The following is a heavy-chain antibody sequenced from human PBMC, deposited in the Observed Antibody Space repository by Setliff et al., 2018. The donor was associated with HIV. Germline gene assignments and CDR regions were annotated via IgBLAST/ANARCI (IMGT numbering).Heavy chain of an antibody. CDR1: GGSMSSFY. CDR2: IYSNGNT. CDR3: ASAPLYFYDGSGYLKY. Sequence: SETLSLTCTVSGGSMSSFYWNWFRQPPGKGLQWIGYIYSNGNTKYNPSLESRVSISGDTSKSQFSLTLSSVTAADTAVYFCASAPLYFYDGSGYLKYWGQGSQVTVSS. J-gene: IGHJ4*02. D-gene: IGHD3-22*01. V-gene: IGHV4-4*09.